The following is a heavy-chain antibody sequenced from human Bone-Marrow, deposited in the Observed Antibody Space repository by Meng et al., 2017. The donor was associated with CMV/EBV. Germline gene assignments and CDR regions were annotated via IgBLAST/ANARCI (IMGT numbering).Heavy chain of an antibody. CDR3: AKDRWFGETVNWFDP. CDR1: GFTFSSYA. J-gene: IGHJ5*01. CDR2: ISGSGGST. V-gene: IGHV3-23*01. Sequence: ETLSLTCAASGFTFSSYAMSWVRQAPGKGLEWVSAISGSGGSTYYADSVKGRFTISRDNSKNTLYLQMNSLRAEDTAVYYCAKDRWFGETVNWFDPWGQGTRVTVSS. D-gene: IGHD3-10*01.